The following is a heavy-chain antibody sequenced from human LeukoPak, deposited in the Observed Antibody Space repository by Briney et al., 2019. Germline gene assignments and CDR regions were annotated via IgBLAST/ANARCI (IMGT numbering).Heavy chain of an antibody. CDR1: GGTFSSYA. CDR3: ASGYSSGPHGSLDLDY. V-gene: IGHV1-69*13. Sequence: GASVKVSCKASGGTFSSYAISWVRQAPGQGLEWMGGIIPIFGTANYAQKFQGRVTITADESTSTAYMELSSLRSEDTAVYYCASGYSSGPHGSLDLDYWGQGTLVTVSS. J-gene: IGHJ4*02. D-gene: IGHD6-19*01. CDR2: IIPIFGTA.